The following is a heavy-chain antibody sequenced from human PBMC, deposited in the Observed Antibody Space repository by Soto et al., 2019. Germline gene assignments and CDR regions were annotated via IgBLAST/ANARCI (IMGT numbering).Heavy chain of an antibody. J-gene: IGHJ6*02. D-gene: IGHD3-9*01. CDR1: GGSISSGGYY. Sequence: QVQLQESGPGLVKPSQTLSLTCTVSGGSISSGGYYWSWIRQHPGKGLEWIGYIYYSGSTNYNPSLKSRVTIEEDPSKNQFSLKLSSVTAADTAVYYCARGLFYDLLPVTGMDVWGQGNTVTVSS. CDR2: IYYSGST. CDR3: ARGLFYDLLPVTGMDV. V-gene: IGHV4-31*03.